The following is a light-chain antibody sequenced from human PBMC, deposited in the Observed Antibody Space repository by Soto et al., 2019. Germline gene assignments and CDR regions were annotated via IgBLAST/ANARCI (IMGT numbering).Light chain of an antibody. CDR2: EVT. V-gene: IGLV2-8*01. Sequence: QSALTQPPSASGSPGQSVTISCTGTTSDVGGHNYVSWYQQYSGKAPELMIFEVTKRPPGVPDRFSGSKSGNTASLTVSGLQAEDEADYYCSSYAGINNFVVFGGGTKLTVL. CDR1: TSDVGGHNY. CDR3: SSYAGINNFVV. J-gene: IGLJ2*01.